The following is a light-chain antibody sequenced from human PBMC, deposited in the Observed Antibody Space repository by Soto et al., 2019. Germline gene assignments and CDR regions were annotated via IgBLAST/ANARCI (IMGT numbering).Light chain of an antibody. CDR2: EVS. CDR3: SSYAGSNNLGV. CDR1: SSDVGSYNY. J-gene: IGLJ1*01. V-gene: IGLV2-14*01. Sequence: QSALTQPASVSGSPGQSITISCTGTSSDVGSYNYVSWYQQHPGKAPKLMIYEVSNRPSGVSNRFSGSKSGNTASLTISGLQAEDEADYYCSSYAGSNNLGVFGTGTKLTVL.